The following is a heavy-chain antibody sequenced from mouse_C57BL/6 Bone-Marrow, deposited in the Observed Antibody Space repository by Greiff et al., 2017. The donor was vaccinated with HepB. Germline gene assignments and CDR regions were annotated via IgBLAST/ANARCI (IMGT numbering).Heavy chain of an antibody. CDR3: AKKGDGYPYAMDY. Sequence: VMLVESGPGLVQPSQSLSITCTVSGFSLTSYGVHWVRQSPGKGLEWLGVIWSGGSTDYNAAFMSRLSITKDNSKSQVFFKMNSLQADDTAIYYCAKKGDGYPYAMDYWGQGTSVTVSS. J-gene: IGHJ4*01. CDR2: IWSGGST. V-gene: IGHV2-5*01. D-gene: IGHD2-3*01. CDR1: GFSLTSYG.